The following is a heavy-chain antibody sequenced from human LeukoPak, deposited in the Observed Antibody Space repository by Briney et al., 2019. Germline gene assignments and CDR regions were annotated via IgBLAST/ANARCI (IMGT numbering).Heavy chain of an antibody. Sequence: XGGSLRLSCAASGFTFGSFSMNWVRQAPGKGLQWVSYISSSSGTRYYADSVQGRFTISRDNAKLYLQMNSLRAEDTAVYYCARRSTIFGGYYYMDVWGKGTKVTVSS. CDR1: GFTFGSFS. CDR3: ARRSTIFGGYYYMDV. J-gene: IGHJ6*03. V-gene: IGHV3-48*01. D-gene: IGHD3-3*01. CDR2: ISSSSGTR.